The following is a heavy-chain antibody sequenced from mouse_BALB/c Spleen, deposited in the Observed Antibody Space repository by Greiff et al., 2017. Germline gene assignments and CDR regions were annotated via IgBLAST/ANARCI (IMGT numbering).Heavy chain of an antibody. Sequence: EVQVVESGGGLVQPGGSRKLSCAASGFTFSSFGMHWVRQAPEKGLEWVAYISSGSSTIYYADTVKGRFTISRDNPKNTLFLQMTSLRSEDTAMYYCARGDDYDDYYFDYWGQGTTLTVSS. J-gene: IGHJ2*01. D-gene: IGHD2-4*01. CDR2: ISSGSSTI. CDR3: ARGDDYDDYYFDY. V-gene: IGHV5-17*02. CDR1: GFTFSSFG.